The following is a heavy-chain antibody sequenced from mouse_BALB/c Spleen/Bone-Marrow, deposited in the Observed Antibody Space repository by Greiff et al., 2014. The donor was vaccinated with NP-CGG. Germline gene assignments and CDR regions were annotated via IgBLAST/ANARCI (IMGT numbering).Heavy chain of an antibody. Sequence: EVMLVESGPGLVKPSQTVSLTCTVAGISITTGNYRWSWIRQFPGNKLEWIGYIYYSGTITYNPSLTSRTTITRDTSKNQFFLEMNSLTAEDTATYYCARYLGAYFDYWGQGTTLTASS. CDR1: GISITTGNYR. CDR3: ARYLGAYFDY. V-gene: IGHV3-5*02. J-gene: IGHJ2*01. D-gene: IGHD1-1*01. CDR2: IYYSGTI.